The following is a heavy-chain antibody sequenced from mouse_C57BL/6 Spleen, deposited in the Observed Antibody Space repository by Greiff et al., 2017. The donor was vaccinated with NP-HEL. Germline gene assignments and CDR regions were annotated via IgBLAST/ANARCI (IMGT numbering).Heavy chain of an antibody. J-gene: IGHJ3*01. Sequence: VQLKQSGGDLVKPGGSLKLSCAASGFTFSSYGMSWVRQTPDKRLEWVATISSGGSYTYYPDSVKGRFTISRDNAKNTLYLQMSSLKSEDTAMYYCAGNYYGSSYAWFAYWGQGTLVTVSA. V-gene: IGHV5-6*01. CDR2: ISSGGSYT. D-gene: IGHD1-1*01. CDR1: GFTFSSYG. CDR3: AGNYYGSSYAWFAY.